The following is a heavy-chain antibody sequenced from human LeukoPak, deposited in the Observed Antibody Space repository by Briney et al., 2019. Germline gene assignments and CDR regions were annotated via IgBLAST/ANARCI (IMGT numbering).Heavy chain of an antibody. Sequence: GGSLRLSCAASGLTFSNYWMDWVRKAPGKGLEWVANIKQDGSEKNYVDSVKGRFIISRDNAKNSLYLQMNTLRADDTAVYYCARDGFGTGSNWGQGTLVTVSS. D-gene: IGHD3-16*01. CDR1: GLTFSNYW. V-gene: IGHV3-7*03. CDR2: IKQDGSEK. J-gene: IGHJ4*02. CDR3: ARDGFGTGSN.